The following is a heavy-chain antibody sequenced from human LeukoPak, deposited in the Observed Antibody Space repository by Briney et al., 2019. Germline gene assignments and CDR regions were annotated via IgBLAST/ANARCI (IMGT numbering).Heavy chain of an antibody. J-gene: IGHJ6*03. CDR2: IKPDGSEE. Sequence: GGSLRLSCASSGFTFSNYWMSWVRQAPGKGLEWVANIKPDGSEEYYVDSVKGRFSISRDNDKKSVYLQMNSLRAEDTAVYYCARALYDFWSGYSYYYYMDVWGKGTTVTVSS. D-gene: IGHD3-3*01. CDR3: ARALYDFWSGYSYYYYMDV. CDR1: GFTFSNYW. V-gene: IGHV3-7*01.